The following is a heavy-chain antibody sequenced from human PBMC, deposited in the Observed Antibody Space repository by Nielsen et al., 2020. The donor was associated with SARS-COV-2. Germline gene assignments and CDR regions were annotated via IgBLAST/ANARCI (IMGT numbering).Heavy chain of an antibody. V-gene: IGHV3-30*18. CDR2: ISYDGSNK. Sequence: GGSLRLSCAASGFTFSSYGMHWVRQAPGKGLEWVAVISYDGSNKYYADSVKGRFTISRDNSKNTLYLQMSSLRVEDTAVYYCVKDLGAAAGIVDVFDMWGQGTMVTVSS. CDR1: GFTFSSYG. CDR3: VKDLGAAAGIVDVFDM. J-gene: IGHJ3*02. D-gene: IGHD6-13*01.